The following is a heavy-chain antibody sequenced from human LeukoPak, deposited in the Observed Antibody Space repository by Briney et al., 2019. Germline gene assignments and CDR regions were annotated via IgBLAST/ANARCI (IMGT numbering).Heavy chain of an antibody. V-gene: IGHV4-39*01. Sequence: SETLSLTCTVSGGSVSSKTYYWGWIRQTPEKGLEWIGNVYYSGSTYKNPSLQSRVTIFIDTSKNQFSLILSSVTAADTAIYYCARADTTGYPNFDFWGQGTLVTVSS. CDR2: VYYSGST. CDR3: ARADTTGYPNFDF. D-gene: IGHD3-22*01. J-gene: IGHJ4*02. CDR1: GGSVSSKTYY.